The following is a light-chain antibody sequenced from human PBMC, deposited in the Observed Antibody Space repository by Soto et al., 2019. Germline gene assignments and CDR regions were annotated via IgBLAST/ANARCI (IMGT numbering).Light chain of an antibody. CDR3: TSYTTTGTYV. J-gene: IGLJ1*01. Sequence: QSVLTQPASVSGSPGQAITISCTGASSDLGDYNYVSWYQQHPGKAPHLMIYDVNSRPSGVSDRFSGSKSGNTASLTISGLQAEDEADYYCTSYTTTGTYVFATGTKLTVL. CDR1: SSDLGDYNY. V-gene: IGLV2-14*03. CDR2: DVN.